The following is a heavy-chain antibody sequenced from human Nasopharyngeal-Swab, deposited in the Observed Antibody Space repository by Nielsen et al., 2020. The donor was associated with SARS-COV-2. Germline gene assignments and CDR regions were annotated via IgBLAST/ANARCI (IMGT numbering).Heavy chain of an antibody. CDR3: ARSYSSSWYDSYYYYYGMDV. CDR1: GYTFTGYY. Sequence: ASVKVSCKASGYTFTGYYMHWVRQAPGQGLEWMGWINPNSGGTNYAQKFQGRVTMTRDTSISTAYMELSRLRSDDTAVYYYARSYSSSWYDSYYYYYGMDVWGQGTTVTVSS. V-gene: IGHV1-2*02. J-gene: IGHJ6*02. CDR2: INPNSGGT. D-gene: IGHD6-13*01.